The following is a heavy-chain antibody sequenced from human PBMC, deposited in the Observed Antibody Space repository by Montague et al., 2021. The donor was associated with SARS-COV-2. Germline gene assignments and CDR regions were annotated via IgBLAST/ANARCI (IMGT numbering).Heavy chain of an antibody. D-gene: IGHD4-11*01. CDR3: ANEESASEYRQYDY. V-gene: IGHV3-30*18. CDR1: GFSFNSYA. Sequence: SLRLSCAASGFSFNSYAMHWVRQAPGKGPEWVTGITCGGGDTYYADSVEGRFTISRDNSRDTLYLQMTSLRAEDTAVYYCANEESASEYRQYDYWGQGTLVIVSS. J-gene: IGHJ4*02. CDR2: ITCGGGDT.